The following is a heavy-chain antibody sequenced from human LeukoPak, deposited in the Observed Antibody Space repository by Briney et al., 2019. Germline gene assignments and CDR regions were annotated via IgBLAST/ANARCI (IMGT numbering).Heavy chain of an antibody. CDR1: GFAFNNLA. CDR3: AKKGLMGPTTPYYMDV. CDR2: ISDACDIT. Sequence: GGSLRLSCAASGFAFNNLAMSWVRQAPGNGLQSVSFISDACDITFYAESVKDRFILSRDNSKNTVSLQMNSLRDEDTAIYYCAKKGLMGPTTPYYMDVWGRGTMVTVSS. V-gene: IGHV3-23*01. D-gene: IGHD1-26*01. J-gene: IGHJ6*04.